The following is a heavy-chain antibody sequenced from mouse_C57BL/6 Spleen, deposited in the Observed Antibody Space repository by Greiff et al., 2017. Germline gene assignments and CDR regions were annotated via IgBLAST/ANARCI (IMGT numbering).Heavy chain of an antibody. V-gene: IGHV1-54*01. CDR1: GYAFTNYL. CDR2: INPGSGGT. D-gene: IGHD1-2*01. J-gene: IGHJ3*01. Sequence: QVQLQQSGAELVRPGTSVKVSCKASGYAFTNYLIEWVKQRPGQGLEWIGVINPGSGGTNYNEKFKGKATLTADKSSSTAYMQLSSLTSEDSAVYFCARSAPHSAWFAYWGQGTLVTVSA. CDR3: ARSAPHSAWFAY.